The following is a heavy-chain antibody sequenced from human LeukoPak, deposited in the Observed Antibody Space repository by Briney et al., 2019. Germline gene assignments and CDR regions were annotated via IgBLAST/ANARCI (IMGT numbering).Heavy chain of an antibody. CDR3: AKVPQWSSFRFFDY. J-gene: IGHJ4*02. CDR1: GFTVSGNH. D-gene: IGHD6-13*01. V-gene: IGHV3-53*01. CDR2: IYSTGRI. Sequence: GGSLRLSCAASGFTVSGNHMNWVRQAPGKGLEWVSVIYSTGRIDYAESVKGRFTISRDNSKNTLYLQMNSLRAEDTAVYYCAKVPQWSSFRFFDYWGQGTLVTVSS.